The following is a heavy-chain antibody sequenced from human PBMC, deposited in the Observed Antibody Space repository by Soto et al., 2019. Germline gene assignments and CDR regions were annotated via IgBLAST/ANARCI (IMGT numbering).Heavy chain of an antibody. CDR1: GGTFSSYA. Sequence: ASVKVSCKASGGTFSSYAISWVRQAPGQGLEWMGGIIPIFGTANYAQKFQGRVTITADESTSTAYMELSSLRSEDTAVYYCARCKGRSAASQIESYGWTDDWG. J-gene: IGHJ4*01. V-gene: IGHV1-69*13. D-gene: IGHD3-16*02. CDR3: ARCKGRSAASQIESYGWTDD. CDR2: IIPIFGTA.